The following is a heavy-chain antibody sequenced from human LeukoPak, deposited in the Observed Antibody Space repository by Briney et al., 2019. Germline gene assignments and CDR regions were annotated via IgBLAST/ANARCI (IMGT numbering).Heavy chain of an antibody. D-gene: IGHD3-10*02. J-gene: IGHJ6*04. CDR1: GFTFSSYG. CDR3: AELGITMIGGV. Sequence: GGSLRPSCAASGFTFSSYGMSWVRQAPGKGLEWVSAISGSGGSTYYADSVKGRFTIPRDNAKNSLYLQMNSLRAEDTAVYYCAELGITMIGGVWGKGTTVTISS. V-gene: IGHV3-23*01. CDR2: ISGSGGST.